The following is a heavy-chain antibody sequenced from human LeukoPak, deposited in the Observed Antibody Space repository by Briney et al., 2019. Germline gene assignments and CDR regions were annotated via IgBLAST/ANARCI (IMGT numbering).Heavy chain of an antibody. J-gene: IGHJ4*02. V-gene: IGHV4-59*01. D-gene: IGHD3-3*01. CDR1: GGSISSYY. CDR2: IYYSGST. CDR3: ARSSPLKSDYDFWSGYYINGYYFDY. Sequence: SETLSLTCTVSGGSISSYYWSWIRQPPGKGLEWIGYIYYSGSTNYNPSLKSRVTISVDTSKNQFSLKLSSVTAADTAVYYCARSSPLKSDYDFWSGYYINGYYFDYWGQGTLVTVSS.